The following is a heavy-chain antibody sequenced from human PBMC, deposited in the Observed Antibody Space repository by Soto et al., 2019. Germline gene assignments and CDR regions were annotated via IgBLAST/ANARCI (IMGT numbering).Heavy chain of an antibody. Sequence: GESLKISCKGSGYSFTNYWISWVRQMPGKGLEWMGRIDPSDSYTKHSPSFQGHVTISADKSISAAYLQWSSLKASDTAMYYCARQYCRSTSCYIGWFDPWGQGTLVTVSS. V-gene: IGHV5-10-1*01. CDR3: ARQYCRSTSCYIGWFDP. CDR2: IDPSDSYT. CDR1: GYSFTNYW. D-gene: IGHD2-2*02. J-gene: IGHJ5*02.